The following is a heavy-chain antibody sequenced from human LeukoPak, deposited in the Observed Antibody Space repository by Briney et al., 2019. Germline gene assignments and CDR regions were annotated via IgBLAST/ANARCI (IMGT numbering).Heavy chain of an antibody. J-gene: IGHJ5*02. V-gene: IGHV4-34*01. CDR2: INHSGST. CDR3: ARGILKP. CDR1: GGSFSGYY. Sequence: PSETLSLTCAVYGGSFSGYYWSWIRQPPGKGLEWIGEINHSGSTNYNPSLKSRVTISVDTSKNQFSLKLSSVTTADTAVYYCARGILKPWGQGTLVTVSS.